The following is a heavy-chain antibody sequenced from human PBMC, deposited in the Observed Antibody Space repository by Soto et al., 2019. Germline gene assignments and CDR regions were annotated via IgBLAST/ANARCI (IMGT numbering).Heavy chain of an antibody. CDR2: IYYSGST. V-gene: IGHV4-39*01. D-gene: IGHD4-17*01. CDR1: GGSISSSSYY. Sequence: KPSETLSLTCTVSGGSISSSSYYWGWIRQPPGKGLEWIGSIYYSGSTYYNPSLKSRVTISVDTSKNQFSLKLSSVTAADTAVYYCASMRRATVTNDYGFDYWGQGILVTVSS. J-gene: IGHJ4*02. CDR3: ASMRRATVTNDYGFDY.